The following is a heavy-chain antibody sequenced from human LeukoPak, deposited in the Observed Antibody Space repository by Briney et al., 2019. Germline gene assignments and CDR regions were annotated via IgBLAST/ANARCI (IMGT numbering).Heavy chain of an antibody. CDR1: GFTFSSYG. J-gene: IGHJ3*02. Sequence: GGSLRLSCAASGFTFSSYGMHWVRQAPGKGLEWVAVISYDGSNKYYADSVKGRFTISRDNSKNTLYLQMNSLRAEDTAVYYCARVGPQRYSSSLAAFDIWGQGTMVTVSS. D-gene: IGHD6-13*01. CDR3: ARVGPQRYSSSLAAFDI. CDR2: ISYDGSNK. V-gene: IGHV3-30*03.